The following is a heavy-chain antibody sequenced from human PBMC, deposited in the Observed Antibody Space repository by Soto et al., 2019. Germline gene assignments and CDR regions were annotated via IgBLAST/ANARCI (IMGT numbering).Heavy chain of an antibody. J-gene: IGHJ6*02. CDR1: GGSISSGGYY. V-gene: IGHV4-31*03. CDR3: ARGDSVTSSTYGPHYYYGMDV. Sequence: SETLSLTCTVSGGSISSGGYYWSWIRQHPGKGLEWIGYIYYSGSTYYNPSLKSRVTISVDTSKNQFSLKLSSVTAADTAVYYCARGDSVTSSTYGPHYYYGMDVWGQGTTVTVSS. CDR2: IYYSGST. D-gene: IGHD2-2*01.